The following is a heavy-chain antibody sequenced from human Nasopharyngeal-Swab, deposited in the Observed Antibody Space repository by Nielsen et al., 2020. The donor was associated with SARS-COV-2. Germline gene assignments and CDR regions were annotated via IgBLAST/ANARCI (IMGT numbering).Heavy chain of an antibody. D-gene: IGHD2-21*02. CDR1: GFTFSDFS. V-gene: IGHV3-30*04. Sequence: GESLKISCAASGFTFSDFSMHWVRQAPGKGLEWVAVISKDGSSQYYADFVKGRFTISRDNPKKTLSLQMNSLRLEDTAAYFCASKVETLHAFDVWGQGTMVTVSS. CDR3: ASKVETLHAFDV. CDR2: ISKDGSSQ. J-gene: IGHJ3*01.